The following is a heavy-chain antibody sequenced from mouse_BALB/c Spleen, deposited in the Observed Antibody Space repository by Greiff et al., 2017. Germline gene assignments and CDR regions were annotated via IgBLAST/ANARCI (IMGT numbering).Heavy chain of an antibody. Sequence: DVQLQESGPGLVKPSQSLSLTCSVTGYSITSGYYWNWIRQFPGNILEWMGYISYDGSNNYNPSLKNRISITRDTSKNQLFLKLNSVTTEDTATYYCAREGYDVTYWGQGTLVTVSA. J-gene: IGHJ3*01. V-gene: IGHV3-6*02. D-gene: IGHD2-14*01. CDR1: GYSITSGYY. CDR2: ISYDGSN. CDR3: AREGYDVTY.